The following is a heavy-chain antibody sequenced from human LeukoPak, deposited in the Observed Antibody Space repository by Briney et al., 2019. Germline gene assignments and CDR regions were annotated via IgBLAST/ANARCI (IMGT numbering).Heavy chain of an antibody. V-gene: IGHV3-21*01. D-gene: IGHD6-13*01. CDR2: ISSSSNYI. J-gene: IGHJ5*02. Sequence: KPGGSLRLSCAASGFTFSSYSMNWVRQAPGKGLEWVSSISSSSNYIYYADSVKGRFTISRDNAKNSLYLQMNSLRAEDTAVYYCARDPSSSWYSNNWFDPWGQGTLVTVSS. CDR1: GFTFSSYS. CDR3: ARDPSSSWYSNNWFDP.